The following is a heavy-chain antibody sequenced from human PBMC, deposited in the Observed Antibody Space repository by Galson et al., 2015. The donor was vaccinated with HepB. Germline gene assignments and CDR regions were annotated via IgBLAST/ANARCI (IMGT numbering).Heavy chain of an antibody. CDR3: ARSGSYDSGGYYSNRWYLEL. CDR2: ITSSSSYI. D-gene: IGHD3-22*01. V-gene: IGHV3-21*01. Sequence: SLRLSCAASGFTFSSYAMSWVRQAPGKGLEWVSSITSSSSYIYYADSVKGRFTMSRDNAKNSLYLQMNSLRAEDTAVYYCARSGSYDSGGYYSNRWYLELWGRGTLVTVSS. CDR1: GFTFSSYA. J-gene: IGHJ2*01.